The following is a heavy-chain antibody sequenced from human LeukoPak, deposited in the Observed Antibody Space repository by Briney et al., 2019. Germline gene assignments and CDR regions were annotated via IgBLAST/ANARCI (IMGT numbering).Heavy chain of an antibody. CDR3: ARVSLPGGGSYYGYYFDY. Sequence: ASVKVSCKASGYTFTSYGISWVRQAPGQGLEWMGWISAYNGNTNYAQKLQGRVTMTTDTSTSTAYMELRSLRSDDTAVYYCARVSLPGGGSYYGYYFDYWGQGTLVTVSS. CDR1: GYTFTSYG. D-gene: IGHD1-26*01. J-gene: IGHJ4*02. CDR2: ISAYNGNT. V-gene: IGHV1-18*01.